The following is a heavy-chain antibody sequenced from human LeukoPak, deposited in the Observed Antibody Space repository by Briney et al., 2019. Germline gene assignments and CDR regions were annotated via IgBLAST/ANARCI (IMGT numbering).Heavy chain of an antibody. CDR2: IRNDGTTT. Sequence: GGSLRLSCAASGFTFSTYWMHWVRQTPGKGLVRVSSIRNDGTTTNYADSVKGRFTISRDNAKNTLYLQMNSLRAEDTAVYYCVRLYKIEGADLWGRGTLVTVSS. V-gene: IGHV3-74*01. D-gene: IGHD1-14*01. CDR1: GFTFSTYW. J-gene: IGHJ2*01. CDR3: VRLYKIEGADL.